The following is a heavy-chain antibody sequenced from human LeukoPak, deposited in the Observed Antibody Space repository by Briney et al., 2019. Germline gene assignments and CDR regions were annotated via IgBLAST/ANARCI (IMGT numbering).Heavy chain of an antibody. D-gene: IGHD2-2*01. CDR2: IANDGETT. CDR3: ARDTKDY. J-gene: IGHJ4*02. Sequence: PGGSLRLSCAASGFTFSMYGTHWVRQAPGKGLEWVAVIANDGETTYYADSVKGRFTISRDNSKNTLYLQMNSLRAEDTGVYFCARDTKDYWGQGTLVVVSS. CDR1: GFTFSMYG. V-gene: IGHV3-30*03.